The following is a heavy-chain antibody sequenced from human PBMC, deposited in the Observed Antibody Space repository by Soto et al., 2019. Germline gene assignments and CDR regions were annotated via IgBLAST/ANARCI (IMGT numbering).Heavy chain of an antibody. J-gene: IGHJ6*02. CDR3: ARESGNYYYYGMDV. CDR1: GFNVSGNY. D-gene: IGHD3-10*01. V-gene: IGHV3-53*01. Sequence: GGSLRLACAASGFNVSGNYMSWVRQAPGKGLEWVSVIYSGGSTYYADSVKGRFTISRDNSKNTLYLQMNSLRAEDTAVYYCARESGNYYYYGMDVWGQGTTVTVSS. CDR2: IYSGGST.